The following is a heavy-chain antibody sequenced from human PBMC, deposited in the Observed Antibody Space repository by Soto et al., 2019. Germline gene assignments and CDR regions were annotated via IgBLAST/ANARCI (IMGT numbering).Heavy chain of an antibody. CDR1: GGSFSGYY. Sequence: SETLSLTCAVYGGSFSGYYWSWIRQPPGKGLEWIGEINHSGSTNYNPSLKSRVTISVDTSKNQFSLKLSSVTAADTAVYYCARERGAYCSSTSCYKGDFDYWGQGTLVTVSS. D-gene: IGHD2-2*02. CDR2: INHSGST. J-gene: IGHJ4*02. V-gene: IGHV4-34*01. CDR3: ARERGAYCSSTSCYKGDFDY.